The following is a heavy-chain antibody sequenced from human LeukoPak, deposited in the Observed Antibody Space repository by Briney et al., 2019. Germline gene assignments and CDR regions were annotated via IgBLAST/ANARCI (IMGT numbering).Heavy chain of an antibody. CDR2: IYYSGST. D-gene: IGHD3-22*01. Sequence: SQTLSLTCTVSGGSISSGGYYWSGIRQPPGKGLEGIGYIYYSGSTNYNPSLKSRVTISVDTSKNQFSLKLSSVTAADTAVYYCARDARKGDSSGYYEYYFDYWGQGTLVTVSS. J-gene: IGHJ4*02. CDR3: ARDARKGDSSGYYEYYFDY. V-gene: IGHV4-30-4*07. CDR1: GGSISSGGYY.